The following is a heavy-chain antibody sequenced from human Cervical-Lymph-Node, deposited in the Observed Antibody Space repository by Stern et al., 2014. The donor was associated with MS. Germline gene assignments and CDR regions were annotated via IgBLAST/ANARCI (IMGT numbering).Heavy chain of an antibody. CDR3: AAEYHYYYGMDV. V-gene: IGHV1-58*01. CDR1: GFTFTSSA. CDR2: IVVGSGNT. J-gene: IGHJ6*02. Sequence: QLVQSGPEVKKPGTSVKVSCKASGFTFTSSAVQWVRQARGQRLVWIGWIVVGSGNTNYAQKFQERVTITRDMSTSTAYMELSSLRSEDTAVYYCAAEYHYYYGMDVWGQGTTVTVSS.